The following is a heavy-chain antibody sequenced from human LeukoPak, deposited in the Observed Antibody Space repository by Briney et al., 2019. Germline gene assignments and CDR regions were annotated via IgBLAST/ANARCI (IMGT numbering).Heavy chain of an antibody. CDR3: AGVWGPTSSWPWGFDY. CDR1: GFTFSNYE. J-gene: IGHJ4*02. Sequence: PGGSLRLSCAASGFTFSNYEMNWVRQAPGKGLEWVSAISGSGGATYYAGSAKGRFTISRDNSKNMVYLQLNSLRADDTAIYYCAGVWGPTSSWPWGFDYWGQGALVTVSS. V-gene: IGHV3-23*01. CDR2: ISGSGGAT. D-gene: IGHD2-2*01.